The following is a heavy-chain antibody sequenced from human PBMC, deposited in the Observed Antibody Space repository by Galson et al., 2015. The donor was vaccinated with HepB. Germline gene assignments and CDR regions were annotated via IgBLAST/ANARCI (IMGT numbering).Heavy chain of an antibody. CDR3: ARQAHTVYEYCHP. CDR1: GYSFTNSW. J-gene: IGHJ1*01. CDR2: IYLGDSDT. V-gene: IGHV5-51*01. Sequence: QSGAEVKKTGESLKISCQVSGYSFTNSWIAWVRQMPGKGLEWMGIIYLGDSDTRYSPSFQGQVTISADRSTNTAYLQWSSLKASDTAMYYCARQAHTVYEYCHPWGQGTLFTVSS. D-gene: IGHD2-2*02.